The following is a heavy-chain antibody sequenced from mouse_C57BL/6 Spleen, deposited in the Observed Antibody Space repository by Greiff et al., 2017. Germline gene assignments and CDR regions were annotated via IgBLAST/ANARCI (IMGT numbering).Heavy chain of an antibody. CDR2: INPSSGYT. J-gene: IGHJ2*01. V-gene: IGHV1-7*01. CDR1: GYTFTSYW. Sequence: LVESGAELAKPGASVKLSCKASGYTFTSYWMHWVKQRPGQGLEWIGYINPSSGYTKYNQKFKDKATLTADKSSSTAYMQLRSLTYEDSAVYYCARNYYGSSPYFDYWGQGTTLTVSA. CDR3: ARNYYGSSPYFDY. D-gene: IGHD1-1*01.